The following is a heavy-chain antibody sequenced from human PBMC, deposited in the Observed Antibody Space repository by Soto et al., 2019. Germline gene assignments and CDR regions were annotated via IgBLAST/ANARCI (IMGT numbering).Heavy chain of an antibody. CDR2: MNPNSGNT. CDR3: VRAVGEIVASFYYYYYYGMDV. D-gene: IGHD5-12*01. Sequence: QVQLVQSGAEVKKPGASVKVSCKASGYTFTSYDINWVRQATGQGLEWMGWMNPNSGNTGYAQKFQGRVTMTRNTSISTAYMELSSLRSEDTAVYYCVRAVGEIVASFYYYYYYGMDVWGQGTTVTVSS. V-gene: IGHV1-8*01. J-gene: IGHJ6*02. CDR1: GYTFTSYD.